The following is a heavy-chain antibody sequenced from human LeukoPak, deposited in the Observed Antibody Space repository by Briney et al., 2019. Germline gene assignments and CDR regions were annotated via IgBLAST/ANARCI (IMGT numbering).Heavy chain of an antibody. CDR3: ARYSKPNYSNWFDP. CDR1: GGSFSGYY. J-gene: IGHJ5*02. Sequence: SETLSLTCAVYGGSFSGYYWSWIRQPPGKGLEWIGEINHSGSTNYNPSLKSRVTISVDTSKNQFSLKLSSVTAADTAVYYCARYSKPNYSNWFDPWGQGTLVTVSS. D-gene: IGHD4/OR15-4a*01. V-gene: IGHV4-34*01. CDR2: INHSGST.